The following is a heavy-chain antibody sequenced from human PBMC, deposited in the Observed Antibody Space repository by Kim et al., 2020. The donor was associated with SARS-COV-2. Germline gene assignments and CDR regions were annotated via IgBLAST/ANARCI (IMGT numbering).Heavy chain of an antibody. V-gene: IGHV1-69*04. J-gene: IGHJ4*02. CDR3: ARVSDYGGNSGQDY. Sequence: AQKFQSRVTITADKSTSTAYMELSSLRSEDTAVYYCARVSDYGGNSGQDYWGQGTLVTVSS. D-gene: IGHD4-17*01.